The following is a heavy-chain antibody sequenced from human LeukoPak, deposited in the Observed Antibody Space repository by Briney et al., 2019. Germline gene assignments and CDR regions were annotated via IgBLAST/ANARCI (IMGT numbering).Heavy chain of an antibody. Sequence: ASVKVSCKVSGYTFTNYGISWVRQAPGQGLEWVAWMNPNSGNPAYAQEFQGRATVSGNISISTAYLELRSLKSEGTAVYYCAKGPASGDSWGQGTLVTVSS. CDR3: AKGPASGDS. D-gene: IGHD3-10*01. CDR2: MNPNSGNP. V-gene: IGHV1-8*03. CDR1: GYTFTNYG. J-gene: IGHJ5*01.